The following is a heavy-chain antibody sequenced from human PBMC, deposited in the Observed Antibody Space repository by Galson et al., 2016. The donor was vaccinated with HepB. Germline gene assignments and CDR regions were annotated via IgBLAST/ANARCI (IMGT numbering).Heavy chain of an antibody. CDR2: DSQEAQTK. CDR3: ARRHEYCPPVGCSVDY. J-gene: IGHJ4*02. D-gene: IGHD2/OR15-2a*01. Sequence: SMRISCEASGFTCRGYGMHWGRHGPCNAVAWVGADSQEAQTKFYADALKGRFTISRDNPNNMLFLQMSSLTEDDTAVHYCARRHEYCPPVGCSVDYWGQGTLVSVSS. CDR1: GFTCRGYG. V-gene: IGHV3-30*19.